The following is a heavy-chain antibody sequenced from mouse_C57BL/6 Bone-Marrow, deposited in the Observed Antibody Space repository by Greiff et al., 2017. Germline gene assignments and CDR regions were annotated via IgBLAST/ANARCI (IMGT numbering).Heavy chain of an antibody. D-gene: IGHD2-5*01. V-gene: IGHV1-69*01. CDR2: IDPSDSYT. CDR3: ARSDYSNCQGFAY. Sequence: QVQLQQPGAELVMPGASVKLSCKASGYTFTSFWMHWVKQRPGQGLEWIGEIDPSDSYTNYNQKFKGKSTFTVDKSSSTAYMQLSSLTSEDSAVYYSARSDYSNCQGFAYWGQGTLVTVSA. CDR1: GYTFTSFW. J-gene: IGHJ3*01.